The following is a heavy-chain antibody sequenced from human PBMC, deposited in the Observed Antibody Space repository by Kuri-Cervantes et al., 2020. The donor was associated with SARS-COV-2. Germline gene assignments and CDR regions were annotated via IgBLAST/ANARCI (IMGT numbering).Heavy chain of an antibody. V-gene: IGHV1-69*10. CDR2: IIPILGIA. Sequence: SVKVSCKASGYTFTSYGISWVRQAPGQGLEWMGGIIPILGIANYAQKFQGRVTITADKSTSTAYMELSSLRSEDTAVYYCARALPTDTAYYDYVWGSYPHVGRAFDIWGQGTVVTVSS. J-gene: IGHJ3*02. CDR3: ARALPTDTAYYDYVWGSYPHVGRAFDI. D-gene: IGHD3-16*02. CDR1: GYTFTSYG.